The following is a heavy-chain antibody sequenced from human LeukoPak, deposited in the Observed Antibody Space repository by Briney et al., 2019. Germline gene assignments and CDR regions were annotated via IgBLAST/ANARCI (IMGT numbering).Heavy chain of an antibody. Sequence: GGSLRLSCAASGFTFSSYSMNWVRQAPGKGLEWVSAISGSGGSTYYADSVKGRFTISRDNSKNTLYLQMNSLRAEDTAVYYCAKDPQQGGYYYYYGMDVWGQGTTVTVSS. V-gene: IGHV3-23*01. CDR2: ISGSGGST. CDR3: AKDPQQGGYYYYYGMDV. CDR1: GFTFSSYS. J-gene: IGHJ6*02. D-gene: IGHD6-13*01.